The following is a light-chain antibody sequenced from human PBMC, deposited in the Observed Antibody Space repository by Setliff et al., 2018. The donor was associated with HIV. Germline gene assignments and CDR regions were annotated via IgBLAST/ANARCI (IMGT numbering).Light chain of an antibody. Sequence: QSVLTQPASVSGSPGQSITISCTGTSNDVGGYNYVCWYQQHPGKAPKLMIYEVTNRPSGVSYRFSGSKSGNTASLTISGLQAEDEADYYCQSYDSSLSGYVFGTGTKVTVL. J-gene: IGLJ1*01. CDR1: SNDVGGYNY. CDR3: QSYDSSLSGYV. CDR2: EVT. V-gene: IGLV2-14*01.